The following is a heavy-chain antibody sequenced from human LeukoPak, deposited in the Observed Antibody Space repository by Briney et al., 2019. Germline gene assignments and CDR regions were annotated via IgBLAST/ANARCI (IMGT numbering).Heavy chain of an antibody. CDR3: ASHPPARPGVSYFDY. Sequence: KPSETLSLTCTVSGGSISSYYWSWIRQPPGKGLEWIGYIYYSGSTNYNPSLKSRVTISVDTSKNQFSLKLSSVTAADTAVYYCASHPPARPGVSYFDYWGQGTLVTVSS. D-gene: IGHD6-6*01. V-gene: IGHV4-59*01. CDR2: IYYSGST. CDR1: GGSISSYY. J-gene: IGHJ4*02.